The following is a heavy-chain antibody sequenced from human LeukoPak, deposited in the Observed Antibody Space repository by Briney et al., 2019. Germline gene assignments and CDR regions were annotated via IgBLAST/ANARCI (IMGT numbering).Heavy chain of an antibody. Sequence: ASVSVSSKASGYTFTSYYMHWVRQAPGQGLEWMGLINPSGGSTSYAQKFQGRVTMTRDMSTSTVYMELSSLRSEDTAVYYCATKGDAGYSSGPGAFDIWGQGTMVTVSS. J-gene: IGHJ3*02. CDR1: GYTFTSYY. D-gene: IGHD6-19*01. V-gene: IGHV1-46*01. CDR3: ATKGDAGYSSGPGAFDI. CDR2: INPSGGST.